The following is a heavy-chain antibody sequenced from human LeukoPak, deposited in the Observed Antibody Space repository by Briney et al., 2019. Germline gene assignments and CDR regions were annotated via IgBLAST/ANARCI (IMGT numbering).Heavy chain of an antibody. V-gene: IGHV4-59*08. J-gene: IGHJ3*02. Sequence: PSETLSLTCTVSGGSISSYYWSWIRQPPGKGLEWIAYIYYSGSTNYNPSLKSRVTISVDTSKNQFSLKLSSVTAADTAVYYCARQYSEYGDHAFDIWGQGTMVTVSS. D-gene: IGHD4-17*01. CDR3: ARQYSEYGDHAFDI. CDR1: GGSISSYY. CDR2: IYYSGST.